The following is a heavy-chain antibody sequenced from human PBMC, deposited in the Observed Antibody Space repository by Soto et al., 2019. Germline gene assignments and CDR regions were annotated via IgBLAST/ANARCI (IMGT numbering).Heavy chain of an antibody. CDR1: GGSMISYY. CDR2: IYYAGST. CDR3: ARVRVYYDILTGYHDYYYYGMDV. Sequence: SETLSLTCTVSGGSMISYYWSWIRQPPGRGLEWIGFIYYAGSTKYNPSLNSRVTISVDTSKNQFSLKLSSVTAADTAVYYCARVRVYYDILTGYHDYYYYGMDVWGQGTTVTVSS. V-gene: IGHV4-59*12. D-gene: IGHD3-9*01. J-gene: IGHJ6*02.